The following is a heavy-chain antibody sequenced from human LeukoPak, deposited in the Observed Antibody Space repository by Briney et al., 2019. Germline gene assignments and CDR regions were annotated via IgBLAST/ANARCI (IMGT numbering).Heavy chain of an antibody. CDR3: ARDFQPYYYDSSGFIPYFDY. Sequence: GGSLRLSCAASGFTFSDFYMSWLRQTPGKGLEWVSYISTTGTTMDYADSVKGRFTISRDNSKNTLYLQMNSLRAEDTAVYYCARDFQPYYYDSSGFIPYFDYWGQGTLVTVSS. CDR2: ISTTGTTM. J-gene: IGHJ4*02. CDR1: GFTFSDFY. D-gene: IGHD3-22*01. V-gene: IGHV3-11*04.